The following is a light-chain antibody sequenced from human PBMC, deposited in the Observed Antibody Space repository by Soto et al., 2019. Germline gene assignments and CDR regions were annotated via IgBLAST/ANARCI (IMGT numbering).Light chain of an antibody. CDR3: QQYKSYWT. Sequence: AIHMTQSPSSLSASVGDRVTITCRASQGIRNDLGWYRQKPGKAPKLLIYAASSLQSGVPSRFSGSGSGTDFTLTISSLQTEDFATYYCQQYKSYWTFGQGTKVDIK. CDR2: AAS. V-gene: IGKV1-6*01. CDR1: QGIRND. J-gene: IGKJ1*01.